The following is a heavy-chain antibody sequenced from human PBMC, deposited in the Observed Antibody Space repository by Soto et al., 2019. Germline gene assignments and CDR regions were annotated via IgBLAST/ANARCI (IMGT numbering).Heavy chain of an antibody. J-gene: IGHJ6*02. Sequence: GGSLRLSCAASGFTFSSYWMHWVRQAPGKGLVGVSRINSDGSSTSYADSVNGRFTISRHNAKNTLYLQMNSVRAEDTAVYYCGRGKGAADYYYYYGMDVWGQGTTVSVSS. CDR1: GFTFSSYW. CDR2: INSDGSST. CDR3: GRGKGAADYYYYYGMDV. V-gene: IGHV3-74*01. D-gene: IGHD1-26*01.